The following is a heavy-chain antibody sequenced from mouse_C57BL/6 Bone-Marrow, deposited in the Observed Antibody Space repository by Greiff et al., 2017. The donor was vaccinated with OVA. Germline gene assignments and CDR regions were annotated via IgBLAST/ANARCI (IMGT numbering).Heavy chain of an antibody. D-gene: IGHD4-1*01. CDR2: INPCSGGT. J-gene: IGHJ2*01. CDR1: GYAFTNYL. V-gene: IGHV1-54*01. CDR3: ARGGGTRNY. Sequence: QVQLQQSGAELVRPGTSVKVSCKASGYAFTNYLIEWVKQRPGQGLEWIGVINPCSGGTNYNEKFKGKATLTADKSSSTAYMQLSSLTSEDSAVYFCARGGGTRNYWGQGTTLTVSS.